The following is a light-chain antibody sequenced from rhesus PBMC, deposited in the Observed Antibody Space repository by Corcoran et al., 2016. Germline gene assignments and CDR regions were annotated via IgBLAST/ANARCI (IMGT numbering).Light chain of an antibody. CDR2: YQTDSDK. Sequence: QPVLTQPTSLSASPGASARLTCTLSSDISVGSDRIFWYQQKPGSPPRYLLNYQTDSDKHQGSGVPSRFSGSKDASANAGILLISGLQAEDEADYYCMIWHNNAYYIFGAGTRLTVL. CDR1: SDISVGSDR. J-gene: IGLJ1*01. V-gene: IGLV5-83*02. CDR3: MIWHNNAYYI.